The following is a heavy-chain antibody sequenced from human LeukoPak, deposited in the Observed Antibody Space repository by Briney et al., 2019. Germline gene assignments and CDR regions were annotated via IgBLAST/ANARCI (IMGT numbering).Heavy chain of an antibody. CDR1: GYTFTGYY. Sequence: GASVKVSCKASGYTFTGYYMHWVRQAPGQGLEWMGWINPNSGGTNYAQKFQGRVTMTRDTSISTAYMELSRLRSDDTAVYYCARVNLRQQLVLGYWGQGTLVNVSS. CDR3: ARVNLRQQLVLGY. D-gene: IGHD6-13*01. CDR2: INPNSGGT. J-gene: IGHJ4*02. V-gene: IGHV1-2*02.